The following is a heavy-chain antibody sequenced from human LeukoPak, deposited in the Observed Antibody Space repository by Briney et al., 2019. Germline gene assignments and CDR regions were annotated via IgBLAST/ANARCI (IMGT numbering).Heavy chain of an antibody. CDR1: GFTFSSYW. D-gene: IGHD3-10*01. Sequence: GGSLRLSCAASGFTFSSYWMTWVRQAPGKGLEWVANIKNDGAVKNYVDSVKGRFTISRDNSKNTMYLQMNSLRADDTAVYYCAKDLYGSGSYLYFDYWGQGTLVTVSS. CDR2: IKNDGAVK. V-gene: IGHV3-7*03. CDR3: AKDLYGSGSYLYFDY. J-gene: IGHJ4*02.